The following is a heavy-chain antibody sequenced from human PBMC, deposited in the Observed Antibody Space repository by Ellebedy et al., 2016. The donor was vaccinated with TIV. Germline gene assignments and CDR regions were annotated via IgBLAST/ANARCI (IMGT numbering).Heavy chain of an antibody. J-gene: IGHJ6*02. D-gene: IGHD5-18*01. Sequence: GESLKISCAASGFTFSDYYMSWIRQAPGKGLEWVSYISSSSSYTNYADSVKGRFTISRDNAKNSLYLQMNSLSAEDMALYYCAKGRHGYTYYGMDVWGQGTTVTVSS. CDR3: AKGRHGYTYYGMDV. CDR2: ISSSSSYT. CDR1: GFTFSDYY. V-gene: IGHV3-11*03.